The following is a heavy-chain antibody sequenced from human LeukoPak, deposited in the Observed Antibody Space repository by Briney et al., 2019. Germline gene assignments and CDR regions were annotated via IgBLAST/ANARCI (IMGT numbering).Heavy chain of an antibody. Sequence: GASVKVSCRASGYTFTDYYINWVRQAPGQGLEWMGWINPNSGDTNYAQKFQGRVTMTIDTSISTAYMEMSRLTSDDTAVYYCARDFSYCSGGSCYPNYFDPWGRGTLVTVSS. CDR1: GYTFTDYY. D-gene: IGHD2-15*01. J-gene: IGHJ5*02. CDR2: INPNSGDT. CDR3: ARDFSYCSGGSCYPNYFDP. V-gene: IGHV1-2*02.